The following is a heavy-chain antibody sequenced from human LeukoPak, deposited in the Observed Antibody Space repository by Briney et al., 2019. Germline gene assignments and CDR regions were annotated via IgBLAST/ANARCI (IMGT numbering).Heavy chain of an antibody. Sequence: SVTVSFKASGGTFSSYAISWVRQAPGQGLEWMGRIIPILGIANYAQKFQGRVTITADKSTSTAYMELSSLRSEDTAVYYCASLPSTAMVAYWGQGTLVTVSS. CDR1: GGTFSSYA. D-gene: IGHD5-18*01. CDR2: IIPILGIA. J-gene: IGHJ4*02. V-gene: IGHV1-69*04. CDR3: ASLPSTAMVAY.